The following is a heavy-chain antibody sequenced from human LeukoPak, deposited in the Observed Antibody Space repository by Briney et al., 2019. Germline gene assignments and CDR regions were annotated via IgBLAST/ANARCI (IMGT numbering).Heavy chain of an antibody. Sequence: GGSLRLSCAASGFSFDDYAMHWVRQAPGKGLEWVSGISWNSGSIGYADSVKGRFTISRDNARNSLYLQMNSLRAEDTAVYYCAELGITMIGGVWGKGTTVTISS. V-gene: IGHV3-9*01. CDR2: ISWNSGSI. CDR3: AELGITMIGGV. CDR1: GFSFDDYA. J-gene: IGHJ6*04. D-gene: IGHD3-10*02.